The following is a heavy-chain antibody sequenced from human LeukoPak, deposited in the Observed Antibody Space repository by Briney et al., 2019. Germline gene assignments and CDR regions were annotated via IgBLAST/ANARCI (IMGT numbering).Heavy chain of an antibody. V-gene: IGHV1-69*13. Sequence: SVKVSCKASGGTFSSYAISWVRQALGQGLEWMGGIIPIFGTANYAQKFQGRVTITADESTSTAYMELSSLRSEDTAVYYCARDHPPATGTAWFDPWGQGTLVTVSS. CDR3: ARDHPPATGTAWFDP. CDR2: IIPIFGTA. D-gene: IGHD6-13*01. CDR1: GGTFSSYA. J-gene: IGHJ5*02.